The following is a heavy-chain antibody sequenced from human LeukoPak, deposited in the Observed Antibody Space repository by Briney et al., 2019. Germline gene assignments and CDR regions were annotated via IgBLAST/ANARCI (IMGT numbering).Heavy chain of an antibody. CDR3: ARGVGATGPLDY. D-gene: IGHD1-26*01. CDR2: MNPNSGNT. V-gene: IGHV1-8*01. J-gene: IGHJ4*02. Sequence: ASVKVSCKASGYTFTSYDINWVRQATGQGLEWMGWMNPNSGNTGYAQKFQGRVTITRNTSISTAYMELSSLRSEDTAVYYCARGVGATGPLDYWGQGTLVTVSS. CDR1: GYTFTSYD.